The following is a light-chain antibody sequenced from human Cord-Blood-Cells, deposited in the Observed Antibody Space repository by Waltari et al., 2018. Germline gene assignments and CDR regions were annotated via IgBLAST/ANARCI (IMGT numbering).Light chain of an antibody. CDR3: SSYTSSSTWV. Sequence: QSALTQPASVSGSPGQSITISCTGTSSDVGGYNYVSWYQQHPAKAPKLMIYDVSKRPSVVSNRFSGSKSGNTASLTISGLQAEDEADYYCSSYTSSSTWVFGGGTKLTVL. J-gene: IGLJ3*02. CDR1: SSDVGGYNY. V-gene: IGLV2-14*01. CDR2: DVS.